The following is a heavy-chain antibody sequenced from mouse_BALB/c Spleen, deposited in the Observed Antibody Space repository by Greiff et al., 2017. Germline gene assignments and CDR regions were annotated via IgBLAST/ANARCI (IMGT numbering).Heavy chain of an antibody. Sequence: VQLKQSGPGLVAPSQSLSITCTVSGFSLTSYGVHWVRQPPGKGLEWLGVIWAGGSTNYNSALMSRLSISKDNSKSQVFLKMNSLQTDDTAMYYCAREKRDYAMDYWGQGTSVTVSS. CDR3: AREKRDYAMDY. CDR2: IWAGGST. J-gene: IGHJ4*01. V-gene: IGHV2-9*02. CDR1: GFSLTSYG.